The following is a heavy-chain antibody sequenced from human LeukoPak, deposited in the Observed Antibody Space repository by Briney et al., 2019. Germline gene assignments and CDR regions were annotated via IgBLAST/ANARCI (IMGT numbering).Heavy chain of an antibody. Sequence: GGSLRLSCAASGFTFSSYGMSWVRQAPGKGLEWVSAISGSGGSTYYADSVKGRFTISRDNSKNTLYLQMNSLRAEDTAVYYCARVPAVAVGYYFDYWGQGTLVTVSS. V-gene: IGHV3-23*01. J-gene: IGHJ4*02. CDR1: GFTFSSYG. CDR3: ARVPAVAVGYYFDY. D-gene: IGHD6-19*01. CDR2: ISGSGGST.